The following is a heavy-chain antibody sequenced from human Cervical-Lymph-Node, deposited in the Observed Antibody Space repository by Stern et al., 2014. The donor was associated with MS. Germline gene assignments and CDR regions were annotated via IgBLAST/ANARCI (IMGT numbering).Heavy chain of an antibody. V-gene: IGHV3-30*18. J-gene: IGHJ5*02. CDR3: AKASSGGYDFRLAET. Sequence: QVQLVESGGGVVQPGRSLRLSCAASGFAFSDYGMHWVLQAPGKGLEWVAGISFDGRDKFYADSVKGRCTISRDNSQNTLHLQVNSLRTEDTALYYCAKASSGGYDFRLAETWGQGTLVIVSS. CDR1: GFAFSDYG. CDR2: ISFDGRDK. D-gene: IGHD5-12*01.